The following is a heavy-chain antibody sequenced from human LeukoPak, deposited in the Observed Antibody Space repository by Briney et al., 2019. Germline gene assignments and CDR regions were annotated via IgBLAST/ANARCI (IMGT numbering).Heavy chain of an antibody. V-gene: IGHV4-59*01. CDR2: IYYSVSS. J-gene: IGHJ4*02. Sequence: SETQSLTCTVSGGSISRYYWSCIRHPPEKGLECRGYIYYSVSSDNNLSLKSRDTVSVDTSKNPFSLKLSSVTAADTAVYYCAREESRSWTTIEYWGQGTLVTVSS. D-gene: IGHD6-13*01. CDR1: GGSISRYY. CDR3: AREESRSWTTIEY.